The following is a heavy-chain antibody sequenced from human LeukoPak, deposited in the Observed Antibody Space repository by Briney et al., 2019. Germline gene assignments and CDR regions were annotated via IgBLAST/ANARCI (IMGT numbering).Heavy chain of an antibody. D-gene: IGHD6-13*01. CDR2: INHSGST. V-gene: IGHV4-34*01. CDR3: ARGHSSSWYGAFDI. CDR1: GGSFSGYY. Sequence: SETLSLTCAVYGGSFSGYYWSWIRQPPGKGLEWIGEINHSGSTNYNPSLKSRVTISVDTSKNQFSLKLSSVTAADTAVYYCARGHSSSWYGAFDIWGQGTMVTVPS. J-gene: IGHJ3*02.